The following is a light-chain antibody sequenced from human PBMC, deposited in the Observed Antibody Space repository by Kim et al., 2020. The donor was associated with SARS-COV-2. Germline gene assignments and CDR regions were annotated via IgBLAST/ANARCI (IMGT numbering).Light chain of an antibody. CDR1: QSVSSY. CDR2: DAS. Sequence: LSPGERATLFCRASQSVSSYVAWFQQRPGQAPRLLIYDASNRATGIPARFSGSGSGTDFTLTISSLEPEDFAVYYCQQRSYWPLTFGGGTKVDIK. V-gene: IGKV3-11*01. J-gene: IGKJ4*01. CDR3: QQRSYWPLT.